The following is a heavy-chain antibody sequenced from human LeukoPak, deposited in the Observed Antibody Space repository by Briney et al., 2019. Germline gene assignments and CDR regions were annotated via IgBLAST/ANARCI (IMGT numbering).Heavy chain of an antibody. J-gene: IGHJ4*02. CDR2: IYYSGST. CDR1: GVSISSYY. D-gene: IGHD3-22*01. V-gene: IGHV4-59*01. CDR3: ARGGGNYYDSSGFHLVDY. Sequence: KPSETLSLTCTVSGVSISSYYWSWIRQPPGKGLEWIGYIYYSGSTNYNPSLKSRVTISVDTSKNQFSLKLSSVTAADTAVYYCARGGGNYYDSSGFHLVDYWGQGTLVTVSS.